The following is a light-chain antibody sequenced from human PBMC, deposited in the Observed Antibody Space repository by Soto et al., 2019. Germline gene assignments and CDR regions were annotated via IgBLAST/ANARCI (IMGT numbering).Light chain of an antibody. V-gene: IGLV1-44*01. CDR3: AAWDDSLNGGV. CDR2: SNS. CDR1: SSNIGSNT. J-gene: IGLJ1*01. Sequence: QAVVTQPPSASETPGQRVTISCSGSSSNIGSNTVNWYQQLPGTAPKLLIYSNSHRPSGVPDRFSGSKSGTSASLAISGLQSEDEADYYCAAWDDSLNGGVFGTGTKLTVL.